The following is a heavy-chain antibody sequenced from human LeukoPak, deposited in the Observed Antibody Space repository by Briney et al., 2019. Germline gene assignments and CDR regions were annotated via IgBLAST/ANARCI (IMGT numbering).Heavy chain of an antibody. J-gene: IGHJ4*02. V-gene: IGHV3-23*01. Sequence: GGSLRLSCAASAFTFSTYAMNWVRQAPGKGLEWVSAISAGGSTFYADSVKGRFTISRDNSNNTLYLQMNSLRAEDTAVYYRAKKQIVGAAPVDYWGRGTLVTVSS. D-gene: IGHD1-26*01. CDR1: AFTFSTYA. CDR2: ISAGGST. CDR3: AKKQIVGAAPVDY.